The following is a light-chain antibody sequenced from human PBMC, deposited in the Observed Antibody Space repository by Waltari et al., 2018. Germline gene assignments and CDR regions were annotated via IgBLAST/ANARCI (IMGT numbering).Light chain of an antibody. CDR3: QHYVRLPAT. V-gene: IGKV3-20*01. Sequence: EIVLTQSPGTLSLSPGERATLSCRASQSVSRTLAWYQQEPGQAPKLLIYGASIRATGIPDRCTGSGSGTDFSLTISSLEPEDFAIYFCQHYVRLPATFGQGTKVEIK. J-gene: IGKJ1*01. CDR2: GAS. CDR1: QSVSRT.